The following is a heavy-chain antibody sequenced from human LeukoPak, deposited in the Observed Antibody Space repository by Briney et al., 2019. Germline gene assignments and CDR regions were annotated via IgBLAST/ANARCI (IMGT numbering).Heavy chain of an antibody. CDR3: ARDPDGDGGWLDY. J-gene: IGHJ4*02. D-gene: IGHD4-17*01. CDR1: GFTFSSYA. V-gene: IGHV3-30-3*01. CDR2: ISYDGSNK. Sequence: GGSLRLSCAASGFTFSSYAMHWVRQAPGKGLEWVAVISYDGSNKYYADSVKGRFTISRDNSKSTLYLQMNSLRAEDTAVYYCARDPDGDGGWLDYWGQGTLVTVSS.